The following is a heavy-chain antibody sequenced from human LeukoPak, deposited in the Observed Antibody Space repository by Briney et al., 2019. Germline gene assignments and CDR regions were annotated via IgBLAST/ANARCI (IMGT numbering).Heavy chain of an antibody. CDR1: GFTFSSYG. CDR3: ARLTGWDNYYSYMDV. CDR2: ILYDGSNK. V-gene: IGHV3-30*02. J-gene: IGHJ6*03. Sequence: GGSLRLSCAASGFTFSSYGMYWVRQAPSKGLEWVASILYDGSNKFFLDSVKGRFTISRANSRNTLYLQMNSLRAEDTAVYYCARLTGWDNYYSYMDVWGKGTTVTVSS. D-gene: IGHD6-19*01.